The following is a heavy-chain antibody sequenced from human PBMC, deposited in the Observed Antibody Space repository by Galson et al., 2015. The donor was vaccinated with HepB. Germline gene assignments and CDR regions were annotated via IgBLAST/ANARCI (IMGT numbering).Heavy chain of an antibody. Sequence: SVKVSCKASGYTFTSYYMHWVRQAPGQGLEWMGIINPSGGSTSYTQKFQGRVTMTRDTSTSTVYMELSSLRSEDTAVYYCARDVVPAAIVMSFKAGLVEDYWGQGTLVTVSS. CDR2: INPSGGST. V-gene: IGHV1-46*01. D-gene: IGHD2-2*01. CDR1: GYTFTSYY. CDR3: ARDVVPAAIVMSFKAGLVEDY. J-gene: IGHJ4*02.